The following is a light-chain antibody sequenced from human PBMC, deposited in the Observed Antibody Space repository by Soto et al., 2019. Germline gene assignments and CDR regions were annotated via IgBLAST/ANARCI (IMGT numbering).Light chain of an antibody. CDR3: QTWGTGIRV. V-gene: IGLV4-69*01. J-gene: IGLJ3*02. Sequence: QPVLSQSPSASASLGASVELTCTLSSGHRTYAIAWHQQQPEKGPRYLMKVNSDGSHIKGDGIPDRFSGSSSGAERYLTISSLQSEDEADYYCQTWGTGIRVFGGGTKVTVL. CDR1: SGHRTYA. CDR2: VNSDGSH.